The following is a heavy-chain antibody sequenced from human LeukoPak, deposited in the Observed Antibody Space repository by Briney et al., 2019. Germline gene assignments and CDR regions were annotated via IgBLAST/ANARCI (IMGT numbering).Heavy chain of an antibody. CDR2: IYSGGST. CDR3: ARSRYYYDSSGYYID. J-gene: IGHJ4*02. Sequence: GGSLRLSCAASGFTVSSNYMSWVRQAPGKGLEWVSVIYSGGSTYYADSVKGRFTISRDNSKNTLYLQMNSLRAEDTAVYYCARSRYYYDSSGYYIDWGQGTLVTVSS. V-gene: IGHV3-66*01. D-gene: IGHD3-22*01. CDR1: GFTVSSNY.